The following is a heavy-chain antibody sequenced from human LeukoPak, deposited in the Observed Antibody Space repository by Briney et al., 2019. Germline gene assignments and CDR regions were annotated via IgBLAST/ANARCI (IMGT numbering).Heavy chain of an antibody. J-gene: IGHJ6*02. CDR2: IIPILGIA. Sequence: GASVKVSCKASGGTFSSYAISWVRQAPGQGLGWMGRIIPILGIANYAQKFQGRVTITADKSTSTAYMELSSLRSEDTAVYYCARSGRDSSGSYYPNSYYYYGMDVWGQGTTVTVSS. D-gene: IGHD3-10*01. CDR3: ARSGRDSSGSYYPNSYYYYGMDV. CDR1: GGTFSSYA. V-gene: IGHV1-69*04.